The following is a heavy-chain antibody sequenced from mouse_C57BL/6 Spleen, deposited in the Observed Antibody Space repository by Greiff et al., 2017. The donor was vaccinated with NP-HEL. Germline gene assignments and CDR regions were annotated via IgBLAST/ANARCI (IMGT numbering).Heavy chain of an antibody. CDR1: GYTFTDYY. J-gene: IGHJ3*01. D-gene: IGHD1-1*01. CDR3: ARGDYGSWFAY. CDR2: IYPGSGNT. Sequence: QVQLKESGAELVRPGASVKLSCKASGYTFTDYYINWVKQRPGQGLEWIARIYPGSGNTYYNEKFKGKATLTAEKSSSTAYMQLSSLTSEDSAVYFYARGDYGSWFAYWGQGTLVTVSA. V-gene: IGHV1-76*01.